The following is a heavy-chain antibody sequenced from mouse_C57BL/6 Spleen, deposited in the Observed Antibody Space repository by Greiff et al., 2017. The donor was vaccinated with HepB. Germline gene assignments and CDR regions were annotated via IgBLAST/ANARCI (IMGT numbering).Heavy chain of an antibody. J-gene: IGHJ4*01. D-gene: IGHD1-1*01. Sequence: EVNVVESGGGLVKPGGSLKLSCAASGFTFSSYAMSWVRQTPEKRLEWVATISDGGSYTYYPDNVKGRFTISRDNAKNNLYLQMSHLKSEDTAMYYCARDPHYYGSSHAMDYWGQGTSVTVSS. CDR2: ISDGGSYT. CDR3: ARDPHYYGSSHAMDY. V-gene: IGHV5-4*01. CDR1: GFTFSSYA.